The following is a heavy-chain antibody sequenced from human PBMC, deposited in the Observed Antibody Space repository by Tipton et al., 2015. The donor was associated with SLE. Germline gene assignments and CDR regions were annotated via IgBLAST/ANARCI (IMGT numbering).Heavy chain of an antibody. Sequence: GLVKPSETLSLTCNVSGVSISRSVYFWGWIRQPPGKGLEWIGNVYFDGSTKYTPSLKSRATISVDTSKNHFSLELTSATAADTAVYYCARSLESAYGPFDYWGQGTLVTVSS. CDR3: ARSLESAYGPFDY. CDR2: VYFDGST. CDR1: GVSISRSVYF. V-gene: IGHV4-39*07. D-gene: IGHD5-12*01. J-gene: IGHJ4*02.